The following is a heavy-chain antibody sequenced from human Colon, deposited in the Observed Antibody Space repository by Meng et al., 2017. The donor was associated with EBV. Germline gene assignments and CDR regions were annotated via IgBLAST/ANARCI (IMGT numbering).Heavy chain of an antibody. CDR3: ARGPSRWLQFSFDY. CDR1: GSSISSGGYY. D-gene: IGHD5-24*01. J-gene: IGHJ4*02. Sequence: QLQDSGPALANPSQTLSLTCTVSGSSISSGGYYWSWIRQHPGKGLEWIGYIYYSGSTYYNPSLKSRVTISIDTSKNQFSLKLSSVTAADTAVYYCARGPSRWLQFSFDYWGQGTLVTVSS. V-gene: IGHV4-31*03. CDR2: IYYSGST.